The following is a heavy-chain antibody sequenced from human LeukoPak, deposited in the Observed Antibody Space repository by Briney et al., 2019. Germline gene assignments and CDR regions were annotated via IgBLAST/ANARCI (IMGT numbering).Heavy chain of an antibody. D-gene: IGHD6-13*01. CDR1: GGSFSGYS. J-gene: IGHJ4*02. Sequence: KPSETLSLTCAVYGGSFSGYSWSWIRQPPGKGLEWIGEINHSGSTNCNPSLKSRVTMSVDTSKNQFSLKLSSVTAADTAVYYCARFIAAAGGFDYWGQGTLVTVSS. V-gene: IGHV4-34*01. CDR2: INHSGST. CDR3: ARFIAAAGGFDY.